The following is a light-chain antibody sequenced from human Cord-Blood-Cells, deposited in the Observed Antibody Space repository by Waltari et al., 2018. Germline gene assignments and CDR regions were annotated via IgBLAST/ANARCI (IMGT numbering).Light chain of an antibody. CDR2: RNN. CDR1: SSNIGSNY. CDR3: AAWDDSLSGWV. V-gene: IGLV1-47*01. J-gene: IGLJ3*02. Sequence: QSVLTQPPSASGTPGQRVTISCSGSSSNIGSNYVYWYQQLPGTAPKLLIYRNNRRPSGVPDRFSGSKSGTSASLAISGLQSEDEADYYCAAWDDSLSGWVFGGGTKLTVL.